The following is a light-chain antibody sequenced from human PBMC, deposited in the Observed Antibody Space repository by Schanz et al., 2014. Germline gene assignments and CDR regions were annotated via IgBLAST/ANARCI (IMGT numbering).Light chain of an antibody. CDR2: DVT. V-gene: IGLV2-14*01. Sequence: QSALTQPASVSGSPGQSITISCTGTSSDVGGYKYVSWYQQHPGKAPKLIIFDVTSRPSGVSNRFSGSKSGNTASLTISGLQAEDEADYYCSSYTGSTSFWVFGGGTKLTVL. CDR3: SSYTGSTSFWV. CDR1: SSDVGGYKY. J-gene: IGLJ3*02.